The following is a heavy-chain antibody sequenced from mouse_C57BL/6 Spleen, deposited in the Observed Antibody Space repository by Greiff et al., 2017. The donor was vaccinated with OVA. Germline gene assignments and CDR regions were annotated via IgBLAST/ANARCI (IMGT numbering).Heavy chain of an antibody. CDR1: GYTFTDYY. J-gene: IGHJ1*03. CDR2: INPNNGGT. Sequence: VQLQQSGPELVKPGASVKISCKASGYTFTDYYMNWVKQSHGKSLEWIGDINPNNGGTSYNQKFKGKATLTVAKSSSTAYMELRSLTSEDSAVYYCARTWPWYFDVWGTGTTVTVSS. CDR3: ARTWPWYFDV. V-gene: IGHV1-26*01.